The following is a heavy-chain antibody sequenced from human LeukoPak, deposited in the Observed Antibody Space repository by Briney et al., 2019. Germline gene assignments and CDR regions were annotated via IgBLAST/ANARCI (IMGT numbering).Heavy chain of an antibody. D-gene: IGHD2-15*01. Sequence: GGSLRLSCAASGFTFSDDLMDWVRQGPGKGLEWVGRNRNKANSYTTDYAASVKGRFTISRDDSKNSLYLQMNSLKTEDTAVYYCVSGFCSGGSCYSEPFGYWGQGTLVTVPS. CDR1: GFTFSDDL. CDR3: VSGFCSGGSCYSEPFGY. J-gene: IGHJ4*02. CDR2: NRNKANSYTT. V-gene: IGHV3-72*01.